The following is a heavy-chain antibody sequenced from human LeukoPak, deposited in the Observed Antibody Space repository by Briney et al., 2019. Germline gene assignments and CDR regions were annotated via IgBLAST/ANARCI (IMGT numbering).Heavy chain of an antibody. CDR1: GFTFRSYG. D-gene: IGHD3-22*01. V-gene: IGHV3-30*18. CDR2: ISYDGRKK. J-gene: IGHJ4*02. CDR3: AKDLFLYGSSGYFRCPDH. Sequence: GGSLRLSCGASGFTFRSYGIHWVRKAPGKGLEWVAGISYDGRKKDYADSVKGRFSISRADSKNTVYLHMNSLTTEDTAIYYCAKDLFLYGSSGYFRCPDHWGQGTLVTVSS.